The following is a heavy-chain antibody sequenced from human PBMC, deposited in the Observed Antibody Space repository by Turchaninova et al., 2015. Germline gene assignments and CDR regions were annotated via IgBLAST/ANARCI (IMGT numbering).Heavy chain of an antibody. J-gene: IGHJ3*02. V-gene: IGHV4-38-2*01. CDR3: ARTNAFDN. CDR1: GYSISSGHN. CDR2: IWPSGHT. Sequence: QVQLQESGPGLMKPSETLSLTCAVSGYSISSGHNWGWIRQPPGKGLQWIGSIWPSGHTYYNPSLQSRVTISLDTSKNLFSLKLSAVTAADTAIYYCARTNAFDNWGQGAVVTVSS.